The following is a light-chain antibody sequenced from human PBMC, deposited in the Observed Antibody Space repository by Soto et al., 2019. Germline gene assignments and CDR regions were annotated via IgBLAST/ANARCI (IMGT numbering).Light chain of an antibody. CDR1: SSNIPNYY. J-gene: IGLJ3*02. Sequence: QAVLTQPPSVSAAPGQKVTISCSGSSSNIPNYYVSWYQQLPGRAPKLLIYENNKRPSGIPDRFSGSKSGTSATLGITGLQTGDEADYYCATWDKSLDAWVFGGGTQLTVL. CDR3: ATWDKSLDAWV. CDR2: ENN. V-gene: IGLV1-51*02.